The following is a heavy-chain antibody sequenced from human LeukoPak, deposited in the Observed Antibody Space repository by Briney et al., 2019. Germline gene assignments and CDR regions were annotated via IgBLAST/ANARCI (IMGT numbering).Heavy chain of an antibody. J-gene: IGHJ4*02. CDR1: GFTFSNAW. CDR3: TTTWASYGGNSNENY. Sequence: PGGSLILSCAASGFTFSNAWMSWVRQAPGKGLEWVGRIKSKTDGGTTDYAAPVKGRFTISRDDSKNTLYLQMNSLKTEDTAVYYCTTTWASYGGNSNENYWGQGTLVTVSS. V-gene: IGHV3-15*01. CDR2: IKSKTDGGTT. D-gene: IGHD4-23*01.